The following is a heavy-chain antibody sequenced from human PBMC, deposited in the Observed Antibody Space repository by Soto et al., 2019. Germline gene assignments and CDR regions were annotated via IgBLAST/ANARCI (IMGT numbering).Heavy chain of an antibody. CDR2: IYHSGST. J-gene: IGHJ4*02. D-gene: IGHD3-10*01. CDR1: GGSISSSNW. V-gene: IGHV4-4*02. Sequence: QVQLQESGPGLVEPSGTLSLTCAVSGGSISSSNWWSWVRQPSGKGLDWIGEIYHSGSTNYNPSLKSRVTISVDKSKNQFSVKLSSVTAADTAVYYCAGRRDGSGSLDYWGQGTLVTVSS. CDR3: AGRRDGSGSLDY.